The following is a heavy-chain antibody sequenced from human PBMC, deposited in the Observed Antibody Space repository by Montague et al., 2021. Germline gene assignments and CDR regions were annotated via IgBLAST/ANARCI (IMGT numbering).Heavy chain of an antibody. CDR2: ISYDGGDT. Sequence: SLRLSCAASGFTFSNYAMKWVRQAPGKGLEWVSAISYDGGDTYYADSVTGRFTISRDNSQNMMYLQMNSLRAEDTATYYCARYRFFPSFTGIDNWGQGTRVTVSS. J-gene: IGHJ4*02. V-gene: IGHV3-23*01. CDR1: GFTFSNYA. CDR3: ARYRFFPSFTGIDN. D-gene: IGHD1-14*01.